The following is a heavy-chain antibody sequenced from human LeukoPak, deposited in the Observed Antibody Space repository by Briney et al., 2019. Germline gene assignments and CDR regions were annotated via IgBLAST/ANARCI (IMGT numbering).Heavy chain of an antibody. D-gene: IGHD2-15*01. CDR1: GGSISNYF. CDR3: ARFPGSAEYRHYYYMDV. J-gene: IGHJ6*03. V-gene: IGHV4-59*01. Sequence: SETLSLTCTVSGGSISNYFWSWIRQPPGKGLECIGYVYYSDSTNYNPSLKSRVTVSVDTSKNQFSLKLTSVTAADTAVYYCARFPGSAEYRHYYYMDVWGKGTTVTVSS. CDR2: VYYSDST.